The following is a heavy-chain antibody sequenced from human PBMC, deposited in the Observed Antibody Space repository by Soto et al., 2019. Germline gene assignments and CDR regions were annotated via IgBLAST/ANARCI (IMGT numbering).Heavy chain of an antibody. J-gene: IGHJ4*02. V-gene: IGHV3-30-3*01. D-gene: IGHD3-22*01. CDR2: ISYDGSDK. Sequence: QVQLVESGGGVVQPGRSLRLSCAASGFTLSCYAMHWVRQAPGKGLEWVALISYDGSDKDYADSVKGRFTISRDNSRNTRFLQMNRLRAEDTAVYYWARDYFKDYDSSGYYGSPAYWGQGTLVTVSS. CDR1: GFTLSCYA. CDR3: ARDYFKDYDSSGYYGSPAY.